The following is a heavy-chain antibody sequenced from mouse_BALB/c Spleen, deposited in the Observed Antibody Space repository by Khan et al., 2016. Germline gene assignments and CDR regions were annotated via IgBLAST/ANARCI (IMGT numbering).Heavy chain of an antibody. J-gene: IGHJ3*01. CDR1: GDSITSGH. CDR3: ATWDYYGSAFAY. V-gene: IGHV3-8*02. D-gene: IGHD1-2*01. CDR2: ISHSGDS. Sequence: EVQLQESGPSLAKPSQTLSLTCSVTGDSITSGHWNWIRKFPGNKFDFMGYISHSGDSYYNPSLQSRISITRDTSKNQYYLQLNSGTTEDTATYYCATWDYYGSAFAYRGQGTLVTVSA.